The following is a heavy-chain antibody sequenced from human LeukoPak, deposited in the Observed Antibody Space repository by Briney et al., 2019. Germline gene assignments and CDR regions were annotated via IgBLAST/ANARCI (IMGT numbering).Heavy chain of an antibody. V-gene: IGHV3-74*01. CDR2: MKYDGTYT. Sequence: RGSLRLSCVGSGFTFSTYWMHWVRQVPGKGLVWVSSMKYDGTYTKYADSVKGRFTISRDNTKSTLYLQMNSLRAEDTAVDNCARADNLDYWGQGTLVTVCS. J-gene: IGHJ4*02. CDR1: GFTFSTYW. D-gene: IGHD5-24*01. CDR3: ARADNLDY.